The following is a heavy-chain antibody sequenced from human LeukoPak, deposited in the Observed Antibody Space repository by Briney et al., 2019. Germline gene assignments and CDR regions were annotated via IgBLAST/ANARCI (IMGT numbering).Heavy chain of an antibody. V-gene: IGHV3-48*03. CDR1: GFTFSSYE. J-gene: IGHJ4*02. Sequence: GGSLRLSCATSGFTFSSYEMNWVRQAPGKGREWLSYISSGGDNIYYADSVKGRFTISRDDAKNSVYLQLNSLRVEDTAFYYCERVTDGVYDLAFGYWGQGTLVTVSS. D-gene: IGHD5/OR15-5a*01. CDR3: ERVTDGVYDLAFGY. CDR2: ISSGGDNI.